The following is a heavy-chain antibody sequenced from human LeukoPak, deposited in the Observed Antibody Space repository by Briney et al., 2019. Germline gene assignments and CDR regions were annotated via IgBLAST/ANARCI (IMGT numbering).Heavy chain of an antibody. Sequence: PGGSLRLSCAAPGFTVSSYGMHWVRQAPGKGLEWVAVISYDGSNKYYADSVKGRFTISRDNSKNTPYLQMNSLRAEDTAVYYCAKGYYDSSGFDYWGQGTLVTVSS. J-gene: IGHJ4*02. D-gene: IGHD3-22*01. CDR3: AKGYYDSSGFDY. V-gene: IGHV3-30*18. CDR2: ISYDGSNK. CDR1: GFTVSSYG.